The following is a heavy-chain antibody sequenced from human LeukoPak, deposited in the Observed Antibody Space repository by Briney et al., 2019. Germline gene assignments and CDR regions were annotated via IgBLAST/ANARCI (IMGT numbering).Heavy chain of an antibody. V-gene: IGHV1-2*02. D-gene: IGHD3-10*01. CDR3: ARDRDYGSGIFDY. Sequence: AAVKVSCMASGYTFTGYYMHWVRQAPGQGLEWMGWINPNSGGTNYAQKFQGRVTMTRDTSISTAYMELNRLRSDDTAVYYCARDRDYGSGIFDYWGQGTLATASS. CDR1: GYTFTGYY. CDR2: INPNSGGT. J-gene: IGHJ4*02.